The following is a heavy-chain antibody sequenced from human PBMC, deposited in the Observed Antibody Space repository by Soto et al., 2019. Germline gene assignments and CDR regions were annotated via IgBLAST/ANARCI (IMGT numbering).Heavy chain of an antibody. V-gene: IGHV4-59*01. CDR2: IYYSGST. Sequence: QVQLQESGPGLVKPSETLSLTCTVSGGSISSYYWSWIRQPPGKGLEWIGYIYYSGSTNYNLSLKSRVTISVDTSKNQFSLKLSSVTAADTAVYYCARGRKYYDYIWGSYALTFDAFDIWGQGTMVTVSS. CDR3: ARGRKYYDYIWGSYALTFDAFDI. J-gene: IGHJ3*02. D-gene: IGHD3-16*01. CDR1: GGSISSYY.